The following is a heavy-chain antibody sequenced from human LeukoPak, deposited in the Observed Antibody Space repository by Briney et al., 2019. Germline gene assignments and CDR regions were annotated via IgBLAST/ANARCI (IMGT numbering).Heavy chain of an antibody. Sequence: LETLSLTCTVSGDSISNHYWTWIRQPPGRGLEWIACVSYSGSTNYNPSLKSRVTMSVDTSKNQFYLKLSSVTAADTAVYFCAGGYYFGSWGQGTVVTVSS. J-gene: IGHJ4*01. CDR2: VSYSGST. D-gene: IGHD3-16*01. V-gene: IGHV4-59*11. CDR1: GDSISNHY. CDR3: AGGYYFGS.